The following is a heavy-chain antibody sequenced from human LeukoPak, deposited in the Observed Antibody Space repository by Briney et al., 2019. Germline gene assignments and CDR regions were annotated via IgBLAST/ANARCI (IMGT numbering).Heavy chain of an antibody. CDR2: ISSSSSTI. Sequence: PGGSLRLSCAASGFTFSSYSMNWVRQAPGKGLGWVSYISSSSSTIYYADSVKGRFTISRDNAKNSLYLQMNSLRAEDTAVYYCARVGFWSQPPYYYYYMDVWGKGTTVTVSS. CDR1: GFTFSSYS. CDR3: ARVGFWSQPPYYYYYMDV. D-gene: IGHD3-3*01. J-gene: IGHJ6*03. V-gene: IGHV3-48*01.